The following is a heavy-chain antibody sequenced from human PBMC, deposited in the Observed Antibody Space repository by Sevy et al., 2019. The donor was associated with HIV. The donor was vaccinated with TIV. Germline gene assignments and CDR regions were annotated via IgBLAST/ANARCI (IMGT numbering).Heavy chain of an antibody. V-gene: IGHV3-15*01. J-gene: IGHJ3*02. CDR2: IKSKTDGGTT. D-gene: IGHD2-21*02. CDR1: GFTFSNAW. CDR3: TTDNHIVVVTAISFGSSAFDI. Sequence: GGSLRLSCAASGFTFSNAWMSWVRQAPGKGLEWVGRIKSKTDGGTTDYAAPVKGRFTISRDDSKNTLYLQMNSLKTEETALYYCTTDNHIVVVTAISFGSSAFDIWGQGTMATVSS.